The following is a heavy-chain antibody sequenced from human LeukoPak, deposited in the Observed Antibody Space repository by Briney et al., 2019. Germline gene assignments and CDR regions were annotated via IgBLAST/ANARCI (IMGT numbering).Heavy chain of an antibody. Sequence: GGSLRLSCAASGFTFNRYNMNWVRRAPGKGLEWVSSISTSSSYIYYADSVRGRFTISRDNSKNTLYLQMNSLRAEDTAVYYCAKFAQRYCSGGSCHPFDYWGQGTLVTVSS. CDR3: AKFAQRYCSGGSCHPFDY. CDR2: ISTSSSYI. D-gene: IGHD2-15*01. V-gene: IGHV3-21*04. J-gene: IGHJ4*02. CDR1: GFTFNRYN.